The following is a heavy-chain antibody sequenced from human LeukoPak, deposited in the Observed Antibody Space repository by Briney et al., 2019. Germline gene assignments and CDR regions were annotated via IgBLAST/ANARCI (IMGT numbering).Heavy chain of an antibody. CDR2: IYDSGST. J-gene: IGHJ4*02. CDR3: ARHRFSGYSHGLFDY. D-gene: IGHD5-18*01. V-gene: IGHV4-59*08. Sequence: SETLSLTCTVSGGSISSYYWSWIRQAPGKGVEGIGYIYDSGSTNYNASLKSRVTISVDTSKNQFSLKASFVTAADTAVYYCARHRFSGYSHGLFDYWGQGTLVTVSS. CDR1: GGSISSYY.